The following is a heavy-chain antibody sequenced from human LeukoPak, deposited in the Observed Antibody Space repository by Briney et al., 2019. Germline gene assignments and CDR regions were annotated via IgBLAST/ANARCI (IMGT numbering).Heavy chain of an antibody. Sequence: PGGSLRLSCAASGFTFSSYSMNWVRQAPGKGLEWVSSISSSSSYIYYADSVKGRFTISRDNAKNSLYLQMNSLRAEDTAVYYCARDRCGGDCYLPDDAFGIWGQGTMVTVSS. CDR1: GFTFSSYS. CDR2: ISSSSSYI. J-gene: IGHJ3*02. V-gene: IGHV3-21*01. CDR3: ARDRCGGDCYLPDDAFGI. D-gene: IGHD2-21*01.